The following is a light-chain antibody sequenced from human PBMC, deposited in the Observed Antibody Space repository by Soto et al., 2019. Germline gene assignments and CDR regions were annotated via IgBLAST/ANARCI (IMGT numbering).Light chain of an antibody. CDR1: HTVANF. Sequence: DTVLIQSPATLSLSPGERATLSCRASHTVANFLAWYQHKAGQAPRLLIYDVSNRATGIPARFSGSGSGTDFTLTISRLEPEDFAVYYCQQRSNWPPTFGGGTNVEIK. CDR2: DVS. J-gene: IGKJ4*02. CDR3: QQRSNWPPT. V-gene: IGKV3-11*01.